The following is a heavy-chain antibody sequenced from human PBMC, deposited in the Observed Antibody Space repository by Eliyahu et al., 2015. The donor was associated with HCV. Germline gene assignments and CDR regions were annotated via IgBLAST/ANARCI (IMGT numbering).Heavy chain of an antibody. Sequence: EVQLVESGGGLVEPGGSLRLSCVASGFTFXNAWMSWVRQAPGKGLEWVGRIKSKTDDGTTDYTAPVKGRFTISRDDSKNTLYLQMNSLKTEDTAVYFCATEYASSSVSYYFDYWGQGTLVTVSS. CDR3: ATEYASSSVSYYFDY. CDR2: IKSKTDDGTT. J-gene: IGHJ4*02. V-gene: IGHV3-15*01. D-gene: IGHD6-6*01. CDR1: GFTFXNAW.